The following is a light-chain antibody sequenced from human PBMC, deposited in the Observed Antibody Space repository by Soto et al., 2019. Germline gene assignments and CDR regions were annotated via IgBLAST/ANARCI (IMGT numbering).Light chain of an antibody. V-gene: IGLV4-69*01. J-gene: IGLJ2*01. CDR3: QTWVTGIHI. CDR2: LNSDGSH. Sequence: QSVLTQSPPAPPSRGAPAKLTCTLSSGHSNYAIAWHQQQPEKGPRFLMKLNSDGSHSKGDGIPDRFSGSSSGAERYLTISTLQSEDEADYYCQTWVTGIHIFGGGTKLTVL. CDR1: SGHSNYA.